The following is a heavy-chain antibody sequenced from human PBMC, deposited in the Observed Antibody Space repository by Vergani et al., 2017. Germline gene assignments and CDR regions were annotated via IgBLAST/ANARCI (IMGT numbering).Heavy chain of an antibody. CDR3: ARDVPVFCSGGRCYPGNDKYYAMEV. CDR2: IIPIIGTT. CDR1: GGAFSSYA. Sequence: QGQLVQSGAEVKKPGSSMKVSCKASGGAFSSYAINWVRQAPGQGLEWMGRIIPIIGTTNYAQKFQGRVTIAADEFSSTVFMELSSLTYEDTAVYYCARDVPVFCSGGRCYPGNDKYYAMEVWGQGTTVTVSS. D-gene: IGHD2-15*01. J-gene: IGHJ6*02. V-gene: IGHV1-69*11.